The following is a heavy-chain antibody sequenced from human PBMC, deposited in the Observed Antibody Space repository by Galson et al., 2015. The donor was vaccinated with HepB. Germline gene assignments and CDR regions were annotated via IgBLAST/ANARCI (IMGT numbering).Heavy chain of an antibody. CDR2: INPSGGST. D-gene: IGHD3-10*01. CDR3: ARGPSVTMVRGVIITYFDY. J-gene: IGHJ4*02. CDR1: GYTFTSYY. Sequence: SVKVSCKASGYTFTSYYMHWVRQAPGQGLEWMGIINPSGGSTSYAQKFQGRVTMTRDTSTSTVYMELSSLRSEDTAVYYCARGPSVTMVRGVIITYFDYWGQGTLVTVSS. V-gene: IGHV1-46*01.